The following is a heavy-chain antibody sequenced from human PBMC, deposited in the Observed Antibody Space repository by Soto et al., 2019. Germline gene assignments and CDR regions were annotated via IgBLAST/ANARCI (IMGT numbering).Heavy chain of an antibody. J-gene: IGHJ6*01. D-gene: IGHD1-1*01. CDR2: IIHRGGT. Sequence: PSETLSLTCHVSGVPIDQYYWTWIRKSPGRGLEWIGYIIHRGGTNYNPSLKSRVTISADVSESLVSLTMTSVTDADTAHYYCARVIPTPTLSPWDVWGPGTSVTVSS. V-gene: IGHV4-59*01. CDR3: ARVIPTPTLSPWDV. CDR1: GVPIDQYY.